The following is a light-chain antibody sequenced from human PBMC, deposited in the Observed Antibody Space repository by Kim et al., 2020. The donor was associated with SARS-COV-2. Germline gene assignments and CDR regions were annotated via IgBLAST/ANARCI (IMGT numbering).Light chain of an antibody. CDR3: SSYTSSSTLV. V-gene: IGLV2-18*02. Sequence: GQSVTISCNGTSSDVGSYNRVSWYQQPPGTAPKLMIYEVSNRPSGVPDRFSGSKSGNTASLTISGLQAEDEADYYCSSYTSSSTLVFGGGTQLTVL. CDR2: EVS. J-gene: IGLJ2*01. CDR1: SSDVGSYNR.